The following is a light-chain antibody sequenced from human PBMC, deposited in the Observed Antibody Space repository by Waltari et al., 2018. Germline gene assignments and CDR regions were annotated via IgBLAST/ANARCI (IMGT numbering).Light chain of an antibody. CDR2: DVS. Sequence: QSALTQPASVSGSPGQSIPISCSGTSSDVGGYNYVSWYQHHTGKAPKLVIYDVSSRPSGVSHRYAGSKSGNTASRTISGLQGEDEADYYCSSYTSSGTSSNTRVFGTGTTVTVL. CDR3: SSYTSSGTSSNTRV. CDR1: SSDVGGYNY. V-gene: IGLV2-14*03. J-gene: IGLJ1*01.